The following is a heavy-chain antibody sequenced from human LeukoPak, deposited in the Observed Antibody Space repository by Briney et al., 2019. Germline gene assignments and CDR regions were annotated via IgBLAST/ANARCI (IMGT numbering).Heavy chain of an antibody. V-gene: IGHV4-59*01. CDR3: ARIRDSGGYYFDC. CDR2: IYYSGST. D-gene: IGHD3-22*01. Sequence: PSQTLSLTCAVAGGSISSYDWTWIRQPPGKGLEWIGYIYYSGSTNYNPSLKSRVTLSVDTSGNQFSLKLTSVTAADTAVYYCARIRDSGGYYFDCWGQGTLVTVSS. CDR1: GGSISSYD. J-gene: IGHJ4*02.